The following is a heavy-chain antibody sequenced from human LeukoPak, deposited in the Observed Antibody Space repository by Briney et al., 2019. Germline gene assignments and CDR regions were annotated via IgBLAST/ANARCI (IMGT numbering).Heavy chain of an antibody. D-gene: IGHD5-18*01. CDR1: GGSISSSSYY. V-gene: IGHV4-39*07. J-gene: IGHJ6*03. CDR2: IYYSGST. CDR3: ARLKPGYSYGYYYNYYYMDV. Sequence: SETLSLTCTVSGGSISSSSYYWGWIRQPPGKGLEWIGSIYYSGSTYYNPSLKSRVTISVDTSKNQFSLKLSSVTAADTAVYYCARLKPGYSYGYYYNYYYMDVWGKGTTVTVSS.